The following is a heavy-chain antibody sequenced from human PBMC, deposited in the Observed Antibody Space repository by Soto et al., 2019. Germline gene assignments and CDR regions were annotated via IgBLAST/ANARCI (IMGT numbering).Heavy chain of an antibody. CDR1: GFTFSSYA. V-gene: IGHV3-30-3*01. Sequence: QVQLVESGGGVVQPGRSLRLSCAASGFTFSSYAMHWVRQAPGKGLEWVAVISYDGSNKYYADSVKGRFTISRDNSKNTLYLQMNSLRAEDTAVYYCARPVGTTVTTAVGYWGQGTLVTVSS. CDR2: ISYDGSNK. D-gene: IGHD4-17*01. CDR3: ARPVGTTVTTAVGY. J-gene: IGHJ4*02.